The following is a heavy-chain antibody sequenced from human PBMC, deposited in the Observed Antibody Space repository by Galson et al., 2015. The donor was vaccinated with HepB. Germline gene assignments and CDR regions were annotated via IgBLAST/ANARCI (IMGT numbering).Heavy chain of an antibody. CDR3: ARVRVRGVIITSPDY. J-gene: IGHJ4*02. CDR1: GFTFSSFG. D-gene: IGHD3-10*01. Sequence: SLRLSCAASGFTFSSFGMHWVRQAPGKGLEWVAAIWYDGSNKYYVDSVKGRFTISRDNSKNTLYLQTNSLRAEDTAVYYCARVRVRGVIITSPDYWGQGTLVTVSS. V-gene: IGHV3-33*08. CDR2: IWYDGSNK.